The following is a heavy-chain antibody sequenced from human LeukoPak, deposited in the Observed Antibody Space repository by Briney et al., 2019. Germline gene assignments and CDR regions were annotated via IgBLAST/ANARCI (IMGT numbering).Heavy chain of an antibody. J-gene: IGHJ4*02. CDR2: TYYSGST. CDR1: GGSISSSSYY. V-gene: IGHV4-39*01. CDR3: ARLEAAAGTPYFDY. D-gene: IGHD6-13*01. Sequence: SETLSLTCTVSGGSISSSSYYWGWIRQPPGKGLEWIGSTYYSGSTYYNPSLKSRVTISVDTSKNQFSLKLSSVTAADTAVYYCARLEAAAGTPYFDYWGQGTLVTVSS.